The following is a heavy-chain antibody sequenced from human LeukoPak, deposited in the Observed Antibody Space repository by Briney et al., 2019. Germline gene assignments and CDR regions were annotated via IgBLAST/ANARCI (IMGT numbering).Heavy chain of an antibody. J-gene: IGHJ6*02. V-gene: IGHV4-59*08. CDR1: GGSISPYY. Sequence: SETLSLTCTVSGGSISPYYWSWIRQSPGKGLEWIGYIDPSGSASYNPSLKSRVTISVDTSKNQFSLKLSSVTAADTAVYYCARHPVGPGGLDVWGQGTTVTVSS. CDR2: IDPSGSA. CDR3: ARHPVGPGGLDV.